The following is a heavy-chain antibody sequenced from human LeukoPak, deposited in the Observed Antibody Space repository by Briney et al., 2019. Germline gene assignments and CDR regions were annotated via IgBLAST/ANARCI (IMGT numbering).Heavy chain of an antibody. CDR1: GFAFSSYG. J-gene: IGHJ4*02. V-gene: IGHV3-30*18. D-gene: IGHD5-24*01. Sequence: GGSLRLSCAASGFAFSSYGMHWVRQAPGKGLEWVAVISYDGSNDYYADSVKGRFTISRDNSKSTLYLQMNSLRAEDTAVYYCAKCQEEYGYNYVGYFDFWGQGTLVTVSS. CDR2: ISYDGSND. CDR3: AKCQEEYGYNYVGYFDF.